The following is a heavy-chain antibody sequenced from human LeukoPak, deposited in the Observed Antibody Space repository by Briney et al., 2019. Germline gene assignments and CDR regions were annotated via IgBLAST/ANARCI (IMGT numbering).Heavy chain of an antibody. J-gene: IGHJ4*02. CDR1: GYTFTSYG. CDR2: VNAYSGYT. Sequence: ASVKVSCKPSGYTFTSYGVHWVRQAPGQGLEWMGWVNAYSGYTKYAQNLQDRFTLTTDTSTTTAYMELRSLTSDDTAIYYCARGFYYGGNFPLFDYWGQGTLVTVSS. D-gene: IGHD4-23*01. CDR3: ARGFYYGGNFPLFDY. V-gene: IGHV1-18*01.